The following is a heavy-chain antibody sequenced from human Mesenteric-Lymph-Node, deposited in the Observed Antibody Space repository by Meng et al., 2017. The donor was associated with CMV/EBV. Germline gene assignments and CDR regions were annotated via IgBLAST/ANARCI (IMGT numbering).Heavy chain of an antibody. CDR2: ITSSGGST. CDR1: GFTFSSYA. J-gene: IGHJ1*01. V-gene: IGHV3-23*01. D-gene: IGHD1-1*01. Sequence: GESLKISCAASGFTFSSYAMGWVRQAPGKGLEWVSVITSSGGSTYYADSVKGRFSISRDNSKNTLYLQMNSLRAEDTAVYYCAKDSSNWVKYFQHWGQGTLVTVSS. CDR3: AKDSSNWVKYFQH.